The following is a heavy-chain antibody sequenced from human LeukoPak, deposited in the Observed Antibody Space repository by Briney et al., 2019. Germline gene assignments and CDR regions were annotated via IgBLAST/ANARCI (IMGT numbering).Heavy chain of an antibody. D-gene: IGHD6-6*01. CDR1: GGTFSSYA. J-gene: IGHJ3*02. V-gene: IGHV1-69*01. CDR2: IIPIFGTA. Sequence: ASVKVSCKASGGTFSSYAISWVRQAPGQGLEWMGGIIPIFGTANYAQKFQGRVTITADESTSTAYMELSSLRSEDTAVYYCARDGVPKYSSSPEEAFDIWGQGTMVTVSS. CDR3: ARDGVPKYSSSPEEAFDI.